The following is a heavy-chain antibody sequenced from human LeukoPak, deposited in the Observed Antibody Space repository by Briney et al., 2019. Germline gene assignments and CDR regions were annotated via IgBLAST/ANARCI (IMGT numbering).Heavy chain of an antibody. CDR1: GFTFTSYV. V-gene: IGHV3-23*01. CDR3: AKAGQGDN. Sequence: PGGSLRLSCAASGFTFTSYVMTWVRQAPGKGLEWVSSISGSGGSTWYADSVKGRFTISRDNSKNTIYLQMSSLRAEDTASYYCAKAGQGDNWGQGTLVIVSS. J-gene: IGHJ4*02. CDR2: ISGSGGST.